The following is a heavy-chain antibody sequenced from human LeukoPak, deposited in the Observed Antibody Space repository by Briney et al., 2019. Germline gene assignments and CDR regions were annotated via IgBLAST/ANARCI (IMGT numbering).Heavy chain of an antibody. J-gene: IGHJ6*02. Sequence: SETLSLTCTVSGGSISSYYWSWIRQPAGKGLEWIGRIYTRGSTNYNPSLKSRVPISVDTSKNQFSLKLSSVTAADTAVYYCARDPAPAAITVWGQGTTVTVSS. CDR3: ARDPAPAAITV. CDR1: GGSISSYY. CDR2: IYTRGST. D-gene: IGHD2-2*02. V-gene: IGHV4-4*07.